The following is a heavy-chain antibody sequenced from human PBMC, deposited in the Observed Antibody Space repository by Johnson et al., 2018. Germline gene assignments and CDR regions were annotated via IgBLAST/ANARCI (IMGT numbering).Heavy chain of an antibody. CDR1: GFTFSSYS. J-gene: IGHJ6*03. CDR3: ARVVAGIADHYYMDV. CDR2: ISSSSSYI. D-gene: IGHD2-21*01. Sequence: VQLVESGGGLVKXGGSLRLSCAASGFTFSSYSMNWVRQAPGKGLEWVSSISSSSSYIYYADSVKGRFTISRDNAKNSLYLQMNSLRAEDTAVYYCARVVAGIADHYYMDVWGKGTTVTVSS. V-gene: IGHV3-21*01.